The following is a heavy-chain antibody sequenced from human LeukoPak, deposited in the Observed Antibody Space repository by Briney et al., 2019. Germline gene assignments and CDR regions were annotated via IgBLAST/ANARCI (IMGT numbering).Heavy chain of an antibody. D-gene: IGHD5-18*01. V-gene: IGHV3-23*01. Sequence: PGGSLRLSCAASGFTFSNFSMNWVRQAPGKGLEWVSAISSSGGSTFYADSVKGRFSISRDNSNNTLYLQMNSLRAEDTAVYYCAKRTGRDTREYWGQGTLVTVSS. CDR1: GFTFSNFS. J-gene: IGHJ4*02. CDR3: AKRTGRDTREY. CDR2: ISSSGGST.